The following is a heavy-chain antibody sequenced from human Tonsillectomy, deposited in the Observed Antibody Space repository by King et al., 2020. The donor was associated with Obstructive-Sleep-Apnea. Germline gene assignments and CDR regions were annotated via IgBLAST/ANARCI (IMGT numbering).Heavy chain of an antibody. D-gene: IGHD6-13*01. CDR3: ARPVGSSWYYFDY. J-gene: IGHJ4*02. CDR1: GYSFTSYW. CDR2: IYPGDSYT. Sequence: VQLVQSGAEVKKPGESLKISCKGSGYSFTSYWIGWVRQMPGKGLEWVGSIYPGDSYTRYRPSFQGQVTTSADKSISTAYLQWSSLKASDTAMYYCARPVGSSWYYFDYWGQGTLVTVSS. V-gene: IGHV5-51*01.